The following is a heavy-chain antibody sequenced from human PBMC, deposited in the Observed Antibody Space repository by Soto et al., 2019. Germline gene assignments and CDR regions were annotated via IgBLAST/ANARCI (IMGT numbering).Heavy chain of an antibody. D-gene: IGHD4-17*01. CDR2: IYWDDNE. Sequence: QITLKESGPTLVKPTQTLTLPCTFSGFSLTTQGVHVGWIRQPPGKALEWLALIYWDDNEVYSPSLKNSLTITKDTAKGQVVLTLPTVDPVDTATYYCVYRDFGDYFFQFWGQGILVNVST. CDR3: VYRDFGDYFFQF. V-gene: IGHV2-5*02. CDR1: GFSLTTQGVH. J-gene: IGHJ4*02.